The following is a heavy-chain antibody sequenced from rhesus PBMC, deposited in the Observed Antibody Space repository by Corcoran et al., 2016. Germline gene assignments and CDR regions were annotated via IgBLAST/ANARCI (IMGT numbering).Heavy chain of an antibody. V-gene: IGHV4-160*01. CDR3: ARDEDWSDYYWDY. J-gene: IGHJ4*01. D-gene: IGHD3-22*01. Sequence: QVQLQESGPGLVNPSETLSLTCAVSGGSISSNYWRWIRQDPGKGLEWIGRIYGSGGSTDYNPSPKIRVTISTATSKKHFSLKLSSGTAADTAVDYWARDEDWSDYYWDYWGQGVLVTVSS. CDR1: GGSISSNY. CDR2: IYGSGGST.